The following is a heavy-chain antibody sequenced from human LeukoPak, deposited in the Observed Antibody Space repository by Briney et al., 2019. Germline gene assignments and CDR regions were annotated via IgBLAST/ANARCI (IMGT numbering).Heavy chain of an antibody. CDR3: AKDVGGRWPLYYFDY. D-gene: IGHD2-21*02. CDR1: GFTFTTYW. CDR2: INQDGSEK. Sequence: GGSLRLSCAASGFTFTTYWMSWVRQAPGKGLEWVANINQDGSEKYFVDSVKGRFTISRDNAKNSLYLQMNSLRAEDTALYYCAKDVGGRWPLYYFDYWGQGTLVTVSS. J-gene: IGHJ4*02. V-gene: IGHV3-7*03.